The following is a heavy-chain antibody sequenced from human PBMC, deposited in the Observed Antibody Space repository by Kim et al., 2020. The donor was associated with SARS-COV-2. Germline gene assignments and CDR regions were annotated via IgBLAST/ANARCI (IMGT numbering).Heavy chain of an antibody. CDR2: IYYSGST. D-gene: IGHD6-13*01. CDR3: AREGGAAAGFVDY. Sequence: SETLSLTCTVSGGSISSGGYYWSWIRQHPGKGLKWIGYIYYSGSTYYNPSLKSRVTISVDTSKNQFSLKLSSVTAADTAVYYCAREGGAAAGFVDYWGQGTLVTVSS. J-gene: IGHJ4*02. CDR1: GGSISSGGYY. V-gene: IGHV4-31*03.